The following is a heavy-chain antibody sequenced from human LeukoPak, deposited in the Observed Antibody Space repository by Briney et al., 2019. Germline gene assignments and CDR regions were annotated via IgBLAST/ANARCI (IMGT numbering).Heavy chain of an antibody. CDR1: GLTVSNNY. CDR2: LYRGGNI. D-gene: IGHD6-13*01. J-gene: IGHJ2*01. V-gene: IGHV3-66*01. Sequence: GGSLRLSCVPSGLTVSNNYMGWVRQAPGKGLEWVSVLYRGGNIYYADSVKDRFIISRDNSKNTLYLQMSSLRAEDTAVYHCVTSPATGNIYFDLWGRGTLVTVSS. CDR3: VTSPATGNIYFDL.